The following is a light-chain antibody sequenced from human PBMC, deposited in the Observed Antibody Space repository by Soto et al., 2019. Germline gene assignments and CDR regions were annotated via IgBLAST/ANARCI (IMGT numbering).Light chain of an antibody. V-gene: IGKV1-5*01. Sequence: DIQMTQSPATVSASVGDRVTITCRASHNINYWWAWYQQRPGSAPKLLIYDVSTLQSGVPSRFSGSHSGAECTLPISTLQPDDSATYYCQHSTFDAQTFGPGTRV. CDR3: QHSTFDAQT. J-gene: IGKJ1*01. CDR2: DVS. CDR1: HNINYW.